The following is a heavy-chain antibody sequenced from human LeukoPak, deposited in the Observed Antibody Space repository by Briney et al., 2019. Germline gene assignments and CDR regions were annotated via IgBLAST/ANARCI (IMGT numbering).Heavy chain of an antibody. CDR2: IYYSGST. CDR1: GGSFSSYY. V-gene: IGHV4-59*08. Sequence: SETLSLTCTVSGGSFSSYYWSWIRQPPGKGLEWIGYIYYSGSTNYNPSLKSRVTISLDTSKNQFSLKVSSVTAADTAVYYCARTSSSSYGWFDPWGQGTLVTVSS. CDR3: ARTSSSSYGWFDP. D-gene: IGHD2-2*01. J-gene: IGHJ5*02.